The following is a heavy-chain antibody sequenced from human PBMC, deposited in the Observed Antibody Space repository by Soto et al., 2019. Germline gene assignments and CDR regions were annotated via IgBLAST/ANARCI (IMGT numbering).Heavy chain of an antibody. V-gene: IGHV4-59*01. Sequence: PSETLSLTCTVSGGSISSYYWSWIRQPPGKGLEWIGYIYYSGSTNYNPSLKSRVTISVDTSKNQFSLKLSSVTAADTAVYYCGREKYSPPLFDYGGQEPLVPVPS. D-gene: IGHD2-21*01. CDR1: GGSISSYY. CDR2: IYYSGST. J-gene: IGHJ4*02. CDR3: GREKYSPPLFDY.